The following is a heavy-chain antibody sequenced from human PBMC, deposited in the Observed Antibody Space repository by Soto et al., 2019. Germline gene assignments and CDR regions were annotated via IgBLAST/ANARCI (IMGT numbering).Heavy chain of an antibody. CDR2: IPNNGSP. J-gene: IGHJ4*02. CDR1: AGSVRNGSYD. V-gene: IGHV4-61*01. D-gene: IGHD7-27*01. CDR3: ARIGWGGDS. Sequence: PSETLSLTCSAAAGSVRNGSYDWRWIRQPPGKGREWIGFIPNNGSPDYNPSRKSRVVVSIDRSKNQFSLKVNSVTAADTAVYSCARIGWGGDSWGQGTLVTVSS.